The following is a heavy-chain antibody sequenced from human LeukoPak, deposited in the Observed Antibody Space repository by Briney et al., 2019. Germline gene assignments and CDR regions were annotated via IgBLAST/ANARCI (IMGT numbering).Heavy chain of an antibody. D-gene: IGHD3-22*01. CDR2: IYASGTT. J-gene: IGHJ1*01. CDR1: GGSISSYY. CDR3: VRASGLFREPKFFHH. Sequence: PSETLSLTCTVSGGSISSYYWNWIRQPAGKGLEWIGRIYASGTTNYNPSLESRVTISVDTSKNQFSLKLSSVTAADTAFYYCVRASGLFREPKFFHHWGPGTLVTVSS. V-gene: IGHV4-4*07.